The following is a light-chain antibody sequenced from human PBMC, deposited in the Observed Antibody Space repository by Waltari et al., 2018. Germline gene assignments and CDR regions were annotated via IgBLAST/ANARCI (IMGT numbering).Light chain of an antibody. J-gene: IGKJ4*01. CDR3: QQYDISPLT. CDR2: GAS. Sequence: CRASQTVRTTYLAWSQQKPGQAPTLLSYGASSRATGIPDRFSGSGSGTDFSLTISSLEPEDFAVYYCQQYDISPLTFGGGTKVEIK. CDR1: QTVRTTY. V-gene: IGKV3-20*01.